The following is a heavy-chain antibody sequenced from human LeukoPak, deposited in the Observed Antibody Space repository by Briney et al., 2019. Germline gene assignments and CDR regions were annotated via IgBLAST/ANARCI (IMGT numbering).Heavy chain of an antibody. D-gene: IGHD6-13*01. V-gene: IGHV4-59*08. CDR1: GGSISSYY. CDR2: IYYRGST. CDR3: ARHEARCSSGWLFY. J-gene: IGHJ4*02. Sequence: PSETLSLTCTVSGGSISSYYWSWIRQPPGKGLEWIGYIYYRGSTNYNPSLKSRLTISVDTSKNQISLELTSVTAADTAVYYCARHEARCSSGWLFYWGQGTLVTVSS.